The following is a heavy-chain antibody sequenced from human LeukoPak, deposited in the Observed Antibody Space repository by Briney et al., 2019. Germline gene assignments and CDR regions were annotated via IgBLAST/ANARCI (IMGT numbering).Heavy chain of an antibody. CDR2: INAGNGNT. CDR3: ARVTRAAAVPYVLYFDY. V-gene: IGHV1-3*01. D-gene: IGHD6-13*01. J-gene: IGHJ4*02. CDR1: GYTFTSYA. Sequence: ASVKVSCKASGYTFTSYAMHRVRQAPGQRLEWMGWINAGNGNTKYSQKFQGRVTITRDTSASTAYMELSSLRSEDTAVYYCARVTRAAAVPYVLYFDYWGQGTLVTVSS.